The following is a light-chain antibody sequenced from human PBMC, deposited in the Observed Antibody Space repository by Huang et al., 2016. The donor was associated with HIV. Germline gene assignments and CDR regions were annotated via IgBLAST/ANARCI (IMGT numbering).Light chain of an antibody. J-gene: IGKJ2*01. Sequence: DIVLTQTPLSLSVTPGQPASISCRSSQSLLHSDGKTYLSWYLQKPGHSPHLLIYEVSRRFSGVPDRVSGSGSGTDFTLRISRVEAEDVGVYYCMQGIHLPAFGQGTKLEIK. CDR3: MQGIHLPA. CDR2: EVS. V-gene: IGKV2-29*01. CDR1: QSLLHSDGKTY.